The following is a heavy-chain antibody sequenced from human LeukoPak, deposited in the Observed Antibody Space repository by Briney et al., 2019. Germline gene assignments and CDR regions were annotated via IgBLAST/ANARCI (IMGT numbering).Heavy chain of an antibody. CDR2: IYYSGST. J-gene: IGHJ5*02. D-gene: IGHD4-17*01. Sequence: PSETLSLTCTVSGGSISSSSYYWAWIRQPPGKGLEWIGGIYYSGSTYYNPSLKSRVTISIDTSNNQFSLKLSSVTAADTAMYYCARVSTNSTVTTKPRVNWFDPWGQGTLVTVSS. V-gene: IGHV4-39*07. CDR1: GGSISSSSYY. CDR3: ARVSTNSTVTTKPRVNWFDP.